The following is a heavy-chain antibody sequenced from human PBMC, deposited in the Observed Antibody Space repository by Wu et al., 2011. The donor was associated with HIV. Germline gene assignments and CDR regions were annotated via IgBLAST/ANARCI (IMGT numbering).Heavy chain of an antibody. CDR3: TRGLLYYYDRSGYQNDAFDI. CDR1: GGTFSNHA. V-gene: IGHV1-69*14. Sequence: QVQLVQSGVEVKMPGSSVKVSCKASGGTFSNHAISWVRQAPGQGLEWMGRIIPIFGTANYAQKFQGRVTITADKSTSTAYMELSSLRSEDTAMYYCTRGLLYYYDRSGYQNDAFDIWGQGTMVTVSS. CDR2: IIPIFGTA. J-gene: IGHJ3*02. D-gene: IGHD3-22*01.